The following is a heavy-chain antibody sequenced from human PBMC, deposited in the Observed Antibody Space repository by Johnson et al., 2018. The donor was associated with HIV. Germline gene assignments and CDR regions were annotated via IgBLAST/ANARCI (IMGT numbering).Heavy chain of an antibody. J-gene: IGHJ3*01. CDR1: GFTVSSKY. CDR2: LYSGERT. Sequence: MQLVESGGDLVQPGGSLRLSCAASGFTVSSKYMAWVRQAPGPGLEWVSVLYSGERTYYADSVKDRFTISRDNSMNTLYLHMNNLRAEDTALYYCARASSYGVFDVWGQGTMVTVSS. D-gene: IGHD2-8*01. CDR3: ARASSYGVFDV. V-gene: IGHV3-66*01.